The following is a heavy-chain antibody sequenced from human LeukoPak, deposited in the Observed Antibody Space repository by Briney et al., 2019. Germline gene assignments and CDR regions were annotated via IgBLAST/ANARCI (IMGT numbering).Heavy chain of an antibody. CDR3: ARVGYDSSGYLSSPDY. J-gene: IGHJ4*02. V-gene: IGHV3-48*02. Sequence: GGSLRLPCAASGFTFSSYSMSWVRQAPGKGLEWVSYITSISSIYSADYVKGRFTISRDNAKNSLYLQMNSLRDEDTAVYYCARVGYDSSGYLSSPDYWGQGTLVTVSS. D-gene: IGHD3-22*01. CDR2: ITSISSI. CDR1: GFTFSSYS.